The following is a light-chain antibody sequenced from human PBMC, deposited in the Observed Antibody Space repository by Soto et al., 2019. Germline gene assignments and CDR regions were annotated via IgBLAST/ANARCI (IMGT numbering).Light chain of an antibody. CDR2: GAS. CDR1: QSVTSSY. Sequence: EIVLTQSPGTLSLSPGERATLSFRASQSVTSSYLAWYQQKPGQAPRRLIYGASTRATGFPARFSGSGSGTEFNLTISSLQSEDFGVYYCQQYNNWPRATFGGGTKVDIK. J-gene: IGKJ4*01. CDR3: QQYNNWPRAT. V-gene: IGKV3-15*01.